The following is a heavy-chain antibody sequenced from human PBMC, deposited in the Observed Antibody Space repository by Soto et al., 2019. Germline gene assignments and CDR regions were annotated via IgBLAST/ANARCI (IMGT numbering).Heavy chain of an antibody. CDR3: ARDIMAEAPDY. CDR2: INAGNGNT. V-gene: IGHV1-3*01. J-gene: IGHJ4*02. Sequence: QVQLVQSGAEVKKPGASVKVSCKASGYTFTSYAMHWVRQAPGKRLEWMGWINAGNGNTKYSQKFQGRVTITRDTSASTAYMELSSLRSEDTAVYYCARDIMAEAPDYWGPGTLVTVSS. CDR1: GYTFTSYA. D-gene: IGHD3-16*01.